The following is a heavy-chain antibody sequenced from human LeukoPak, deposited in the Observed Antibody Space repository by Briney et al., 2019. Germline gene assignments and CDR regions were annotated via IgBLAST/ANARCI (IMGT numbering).Heavy chain of an antibody. CDR2: IGISSGNT. V-gene: IGHV3-48*04. D-gene: IGHD1-1*01. J-gene: IGHJ4*02. CDR3: ARDHNYAFDN. Sequence: GGSLRLSCAASGFTFSDYSMNWVRQAPGKGLEWISYIGISSGNTKYADSVKGRFTISGDNAKNSLYLQVNSLRVEDTAVYYCARDHNYAFDNWGQGTLVTVSS. CDR1: GFTFSDYS.